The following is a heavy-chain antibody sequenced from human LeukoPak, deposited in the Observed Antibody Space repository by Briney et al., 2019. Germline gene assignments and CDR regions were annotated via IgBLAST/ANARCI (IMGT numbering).Heavy chain of an antibody. Sequence: PSETLSLTXSVSGDSISRSDSYWDWIRQPPGNGLEWIGTIYYSGRTYYSPSLKSRVTMSVDTPNNQFSLNLRSVTAADTAVYYCARRRYYDGSGYLEWGQGTLLSVSS. CDR1: GDSISRSDSY. J-gene: IGHJ1*01. D-gene: IGHD3-22*01. V-gene: IGHV4-39*01. CDR2: IYYSGRT. CDR3: ARRRYYDGSGYLE.